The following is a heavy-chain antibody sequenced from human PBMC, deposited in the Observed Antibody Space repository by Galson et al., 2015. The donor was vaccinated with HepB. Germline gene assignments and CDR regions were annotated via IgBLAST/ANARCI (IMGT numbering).Heavy chain of an antibody. CDR1: GGTFSSYA. Sequence: SVKVSCKASGGTFSSYAISWVRRAPGQGLEWMGGIIPIFGTANYAQKFQGRVTITADESTSTAYMELSSLRSEDTAVYYCARPGRYYYYYGMDVWGQGTTVTVSS. CDR2: IIPIFGTA. J-gene: IGHJ6*02. CDR3: ARPGRYYYYYGMDV. V-gene: IGHV1-69*13.